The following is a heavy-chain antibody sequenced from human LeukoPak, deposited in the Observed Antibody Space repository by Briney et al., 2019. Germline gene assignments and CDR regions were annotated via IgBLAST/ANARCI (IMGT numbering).Heavy chain of an antibody. V-gene: IGHV3-9*01. CDR2: ISWNSGSI. CDR1: GFTFDDYA. CDR3: AKGSYGSGSYSLYYNYFDY. Sequence: GGSLRPSCAASGFTFDDYAMHWVRQAPGKGLEWVSGISWNSGSIGYADSVKGRFTISRDNAKNSLYLQMNSLRAEDTALYYCAKGSYGSGSYSLYYNYFDYWGQGTLVTVSS. D-gene: IGHD3-10*01. J-gene: IGHJ4*02.